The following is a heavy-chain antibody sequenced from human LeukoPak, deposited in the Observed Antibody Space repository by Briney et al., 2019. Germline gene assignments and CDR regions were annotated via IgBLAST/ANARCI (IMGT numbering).Heavy chain of an antibody. Sequence: GGSLRLSCAASGFTFSSYEMNWVRQAPGKGLEWVSYISSSGSTIYYADSVKGRFTISKDNAKNSLYLQMNSLRAEDTAVYYCARERYCSSTSCYREDDAFDIWGQGTMVTVSS. CDR1: GFTFSSYE. V-gene: IGHV3-48*03. D-gene: IGHD2-2*02. CDR2: ISSSGSTI. J-gene: IGHJ3*02. CDR3: ARERYCSSTSCYREDDAFDI.